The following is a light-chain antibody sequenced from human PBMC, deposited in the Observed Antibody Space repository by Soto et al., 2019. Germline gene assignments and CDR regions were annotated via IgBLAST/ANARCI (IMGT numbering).Light chain of an antibody. V-gene: IGKV3-15*01. CDR3: QHYNELPLT. Sequence: EIVMTQSPATLPVSPGERATLSCRASQTVNSNLAWYQQKPGQGPRLLIFGASTRAIGIPARFSGSGSGTDFTLTISSLQSEDFAVYYCQHYNELPLTFGGGTKVDIK. CDR1: QTVNSN. J-gene: IGKJ4*01. CDR2: GAS.